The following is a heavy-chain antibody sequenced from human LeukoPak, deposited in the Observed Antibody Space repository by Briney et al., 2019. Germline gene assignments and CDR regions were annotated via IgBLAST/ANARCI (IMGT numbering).Heavy chain of an antibody. CDR1: GFTFSSYA. CDR2: ISGSGGST. Sequence: GGSLRLSCAASGFTFSSYAMSWVRQAPGKGLEWVSAISGSGGSTYYADSVKGRFTISRDNSKNTLYLQMNSLRAEDTAVYYYAKGSVVVVAAYYWGQGTLVTVSS. CDR3: AKGSVVVVAAYY. J-gene: IGHJ4*02. D-gene: IGHD2-15*01. V-gene: IGHV3-23*01.